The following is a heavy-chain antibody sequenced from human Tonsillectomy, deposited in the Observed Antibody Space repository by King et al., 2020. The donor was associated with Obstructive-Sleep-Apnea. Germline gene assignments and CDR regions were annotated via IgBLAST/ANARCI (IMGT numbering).Heavy chain of an antibody. CDR3: ARDLGEVGAFFDY. J-gene: IGHJ4*02. Sequence: QLQESGPGLVKPSETLSLTCTVSGGSISSSSYYWGWIRQPPGKGLEWIGSIYYSGSTYYNPSLKSRVTLSVDTSKNQFSLKLSSVTAADTAVYYCARDLGEVGAFFDYWGQGTLVTVSS. CDR1: GGSISSSSYY. D-gene: IGHD1-26*01. V-gene: IGHV4-39*07. CDR2: IYYSGST.